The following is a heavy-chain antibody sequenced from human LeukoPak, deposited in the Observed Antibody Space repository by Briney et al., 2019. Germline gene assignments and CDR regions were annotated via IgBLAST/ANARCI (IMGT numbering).Heavy chain of an antibody. CDR3: ARENGDYVLDY. CDR2: IYHSGST. J-gene: IGHJ4*02. Sequence: SETLSLTCAVSGGSISRGGYSWSWIRQPPGKGLEWIGYIYHSGSTYYNPSLKSRVTISVDRSKNQFSLKLSSVTAADTAVFYCARENGDYVLDYWGQGTLVTVSS. V-gene: IGHV4-30-2*01. D-gene: IGHD4-17*01. CDR1: GGSISRGGYS.